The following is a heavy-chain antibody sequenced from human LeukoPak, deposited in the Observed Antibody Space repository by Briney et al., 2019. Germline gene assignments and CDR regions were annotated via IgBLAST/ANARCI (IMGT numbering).Heavy chain of an antibody. CDR3: ARVPGHYYGMDV. J-gene: IGHJ6*02. CDR2: IIPIFGAA. V-gene: IGHV1-69*13. CDR1: GGTFSSYA. Sequence: SVKVSCKASGGTFSSYAISWVRQASGQGLEWMGGIIPIFGAANYAQKFQGRVTITADESTSTAYMELSSLRSEDTAVYYCARVPGHYYGMDVWGQGTTVTVSS. D-gene: IGHD3-10*01.